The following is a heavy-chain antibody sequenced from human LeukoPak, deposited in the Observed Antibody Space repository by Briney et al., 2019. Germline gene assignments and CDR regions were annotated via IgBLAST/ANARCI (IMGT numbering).Heavy chain of an antibody. Sequence: KPSETLSLTCTVSGGSISSYYWSWIRQPAGEALGWIGRVYTTGSTIYNPSLKSRVTISVDTSRNQFSLKLTSVTAADTAVYYCARGLRRYSSDISTFPLDAFEIWGQGTMVTVSS. CDR2: VYTTGST. CDR3: ARGLRRYSSDISTFPLDAFEI. CDR1: GGSISSYY. V-gene: IGHV4-4*07. D-gene: IGHD3-9*01. J-gene: IGHJ3*02.